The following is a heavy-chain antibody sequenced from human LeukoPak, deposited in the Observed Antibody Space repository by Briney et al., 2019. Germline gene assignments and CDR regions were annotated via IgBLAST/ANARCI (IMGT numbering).Heavy chain of an antibody. CDR2: IYYSGST. D-gene: IGHD1-26*01. V-gene: IGHV4-59*01. CDR1: GGSISSYH. Sequence: SETLSLTCTVSGGSISSYHWSWIRQPPGKGLEWIGYIYYSGSTNYNPSLKSRVTISVDTPKNQFSLKLSSVTAADTAVYYCARGTGIVGATLDYWGQGTLVTVSS. J-gene: IGHJ4*02. CDR3: ARGTGIVGATLDY.